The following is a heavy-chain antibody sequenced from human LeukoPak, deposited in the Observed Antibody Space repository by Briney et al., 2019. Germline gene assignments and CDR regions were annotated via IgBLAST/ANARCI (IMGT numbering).Heavy chain of an antibody. J-gene: IGHJ6*03. Sequence: PSETLFLTCTVSGGSISSYYGSWIRQPPGKGLEWIGYIYYSGSTNYNPSLKSRVTISVDTSKSQFSLKLSSVTAADTAVYYCASTVRIGVANRGYYYYYYMDVWGKGTTVTVSS. D-gene: IGHD3-3*01. CDR1: GGSISSYY. CDR2: IYYSGST. V-gene: IGHV4-59*01. CDR3: ASTVRIGVANRGYYYYYYMDV.